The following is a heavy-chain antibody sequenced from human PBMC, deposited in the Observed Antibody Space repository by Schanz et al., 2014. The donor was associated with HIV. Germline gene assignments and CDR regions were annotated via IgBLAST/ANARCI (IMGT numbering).Heavy chain of an antibody. Sequence: EVQMLESGGGSVQPGGSLRLSCAASGFTFSNFAMSWVRQAPGKGLEWVSSISGSGVSTFYAGSVKGRFAISRDKSKNTLYLQMNSLRVEDTAVYYCAKDKSRHTYSSSSRFDPWGQGTLVTVSS. D-gene: IGHD6-13*01. CDR3: AKDKSRHTYSSSSRFDP. V-gene: IGHV3-23*01. CDR2: ISGSGVST. J-gene: IGHJ5*02. CDR1: GFTFSNFA.